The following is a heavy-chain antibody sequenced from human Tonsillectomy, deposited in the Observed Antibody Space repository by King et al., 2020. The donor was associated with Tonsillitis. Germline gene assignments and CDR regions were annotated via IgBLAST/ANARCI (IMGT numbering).Heavy chain of an antibody. D-gene: IGHD3-10*01. CDR2: ISWNRGSI. V-gene: IGHV3-9*01. CDR1: GFYFDDYS. CDR3: VKSRGTGVRGDYFDY. Sequence: VQLVESGGGLVQPGRSLRLSCAASGFYFDDYSMHWVRQAPGKGLEWVSGISWNRGSIVYADSVKGRFTISRDNARKSLFLQMNSLRTEDTALYYCVKSRGTGVRGDYFDYWGQGTLVTVSS. J-gene: IGHJ4*02.